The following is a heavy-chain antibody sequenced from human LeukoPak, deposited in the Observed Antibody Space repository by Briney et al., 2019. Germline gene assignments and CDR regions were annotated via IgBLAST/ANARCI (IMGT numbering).Heavy chain of an antibody. CDR1: GYTFTSYD. CDR2: MNPNSGNT. Sequence: ASVKVSCKASGYTFTSYDINWVRQATGQGLEWMGWMNPNSGNTGYAQKFRGRVTMTRNTSISTAYMELSSLRSEDTAVYYCARGITMVRGVRDYYMDVWGKGTTVTVSS. J-gene: IGHJ6*03. V-gene: IGHV1-8*01. D-gene: IGHD3-10*01. CDR3: ARGITMVRGVRDYYMDV.